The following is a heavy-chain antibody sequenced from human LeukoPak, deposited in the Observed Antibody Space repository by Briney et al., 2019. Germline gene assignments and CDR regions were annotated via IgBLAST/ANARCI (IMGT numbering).Heavy chain of an antibody. D-gene: IGHD3-10*01. CDR2: ISHSGST. V-gene: IGHV4-38-2*02. J-gene: IGHJ6*03. Sequence: SETLSLACGVSGYSISSAYSWGWIRQPPGKGLEWIGSISHSGSTYYNPSLKSRVSMSVDTSKNQFSLRLTSLTAADTAVYYCAKEVRPTIDYYYYYMDVWGKGTTVTVSS. CDR1: GYSISSAYS. CDR3: AKEVRPTIDYYYYYMDV.